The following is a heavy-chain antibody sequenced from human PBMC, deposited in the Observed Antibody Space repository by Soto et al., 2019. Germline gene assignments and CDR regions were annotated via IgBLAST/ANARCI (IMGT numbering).Heavy chain of an antibody. CDR1: GFTFSNAW. J-gene: IGHJ4*02. CDR3: TTSTVTTLNYYFDY. CDR2: IKSKTDGGTT. V-gene: IGHV3-15*01. Sequence: SLRLSCAASGFTFSNAWMSWVRQAPGRGLEWVGRIKSKTDGGTTDYAAPVKGRFTISRDDSKNTLYLQMNSLKTEDTAVYYCTTSTVTTLNYYFDYWGQGTLVPVSS. D-gene: IGHD4-17*01.